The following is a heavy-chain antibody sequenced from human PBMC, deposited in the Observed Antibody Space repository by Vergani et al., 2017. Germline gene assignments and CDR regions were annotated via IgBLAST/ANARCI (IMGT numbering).Heavy chain of an antibody. CDR2: IIPIFGTA. CDR1: GGTFSSYA. Sequence: QVQLVQSGAEVKKPGSSVKVSCKASGGTFSSYAISWVRQAPGQGLEWMGGIIPIFGTANYAQKFQGRVTLTRDTSVNTAYMELSSLTSDDTSVYYCAIPDPPTTSLSPWGQGTLVTVSS. J-gene: IGHJ5*02. D-gene: IGHD1-14*01. V-gene: IGHV1-69*05. CDR3: AIPDPPTTSLSP.